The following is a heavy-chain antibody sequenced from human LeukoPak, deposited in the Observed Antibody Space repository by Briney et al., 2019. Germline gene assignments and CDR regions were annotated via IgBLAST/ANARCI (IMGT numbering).Heavy chain of an antibody. D-gene: IGHD1-7*01. CDR1: GGTFSSYV. V-gene: IGHV1-69*13. CDR3: ARRITGTTADANLDYFGY. J-gene: IGHJ4*02. Sequence: SVKVSCKASGGTFSSYVISWVRQAPGQGLEWMGGIIPIFGTTNYAQNFQGRVMITADDSTSTAYMELRSLRSDDTAVYYCARRITGTTADANLDYFGYWGQGTLVTVSS. CDR2: IIPIFGTT.